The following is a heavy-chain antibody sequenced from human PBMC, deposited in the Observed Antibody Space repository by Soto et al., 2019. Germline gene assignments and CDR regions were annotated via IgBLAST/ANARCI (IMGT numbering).Heavy chain of an antibody. V-gene: IGHV3-48*02. D-gene: IGHD6-19*01. Sequence: EVQLVESGGGLVQPGGSLRLSCAASGFTFSVYSMNWIRQAPGKGLQWVSYMTSDMKTIHYAESVEGRFTISRDNAKNLVYLPTTTLRDEDTAVYYCARSVEGHFDYWGQGALVTVSS. CDR2: MTSDMKTI. CDR1: GFTFSVYS. CDR3: ARSVEGHFDY. J-gene: IGHJ4*02.